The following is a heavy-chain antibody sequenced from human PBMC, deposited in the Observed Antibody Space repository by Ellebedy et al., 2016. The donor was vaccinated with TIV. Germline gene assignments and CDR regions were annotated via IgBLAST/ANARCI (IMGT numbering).Heavy chain of an antibody. CDR2: IYYTETT. D-gene: IGHD5-12*01. CDR3: ARGEAVATRGNFDY. CDR1: GFTFSDYY. Sequence: SETLSLTCAASGFTFSDYYMSWIRQPPGKGLEWIGSIYYTETTYYNPSLESRVTISLDTSKSHFSLKLRSVTAADTAVYYCARGEAVATRGNFDYWGQGTLVTVSS. J-gene: IGHJ4*02. V-gene: IGHV4-59*04.